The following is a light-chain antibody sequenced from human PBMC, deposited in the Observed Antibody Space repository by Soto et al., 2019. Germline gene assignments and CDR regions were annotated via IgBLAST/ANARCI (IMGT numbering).Light chain of an antibody. CDR1: SGNVAGNY. CDR2: EDD. V-gene: IGLV6-57*04. CDR3: CSYVDSDTVV. J-gene: IGLJ2*01. Sequence: NFLLTQPHSVSESPGKTVTISCTRSSGNVAGNYVHWYQQRPGSAPTIVIFEDDQRPSGVPDRFSASTSGNTASLTISGVQAEDEADYHCCSYVDSDTVVFGGGTQLTVL.